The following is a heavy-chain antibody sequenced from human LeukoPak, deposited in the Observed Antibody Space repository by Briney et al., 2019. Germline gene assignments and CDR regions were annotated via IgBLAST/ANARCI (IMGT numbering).Heavy chain of an antibody. J-gene: IGHJ4*02. CDR2: IYYSGST. CDR1: GGSISSGSYY. CDR3: ARGDPSGYSYGPSYYFDY. Sequence: PSETLSLTCTVSGGSISSGSYYWGWIRQPPGKGLEWIGSIYYSGSTYYNPSLKSRVTISVDTSKNQFSLKLSSVTAADTAVYYCARGDPSGYSYGPSYYFDYWGQGTLVTVSS. V-gene: IGHV4-39*07. D-gene: IGHD5-18*01.